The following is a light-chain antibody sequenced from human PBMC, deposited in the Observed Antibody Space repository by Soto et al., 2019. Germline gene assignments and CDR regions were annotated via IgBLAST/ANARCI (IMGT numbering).Light chain of an antibody. CDR2: DAF. CDR1: ENINNY. J-gene: IGKJ4*01. CDR3: QQRSKWPLT. Sequence: EIVLTQSPATLSLSPGERATLSCRASENINNYLAWYQQKPGQAPRLLIYDAFNRATGIPARFSGSGSGTDFPLTISSLEPEDFAVYYCQQRSKWPLTFGGGTKVEIK. V-gene: IGKV3-11*01.